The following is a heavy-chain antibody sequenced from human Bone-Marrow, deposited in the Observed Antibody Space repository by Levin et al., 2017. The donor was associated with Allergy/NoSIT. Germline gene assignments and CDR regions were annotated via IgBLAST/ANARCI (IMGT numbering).Heavy chain of an antibody. CDR2: VYPGGADT. J-gene: IGHJ5*02. Sequence: GGSLRLSCKGVGYSFINYWIVWVRQMPGKGLEWMGIVYPGGADTRYSPSFDGPVTISAAPSRNTAYLHWRSLKTSDTAVYYCARRGILGENWFDPWGQGTLVTVSS. CDR1: GYSFINYW. V-gene: IGHV5-51*01. D-gene: IGHD3-16*01. CDR3: ARRGILGENWFDP.